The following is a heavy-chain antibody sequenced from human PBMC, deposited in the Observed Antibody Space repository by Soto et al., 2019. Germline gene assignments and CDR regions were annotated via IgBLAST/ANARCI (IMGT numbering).Heavy chain of an antibody. CDR3: EKDLAAKAANECYYGMDV. J-gene: IGHJ6*02. D-gene: IGHD2-15*01. CDR1: GFTFSSYG. V-gene: IGHV3-30*18. CDR2: ISYDGSNK. Sequence: QVQLVESGGGVVQPGRSLRLSCAASGFTFSSYGMHWVRQAPGKGLEWVAVISYDGSNKYYADSVKGRFTISRDNSKNTLYLQMNSLRAEDTDVYYCEKDLAAKAANECYYGMDVWGQGTTVTVSS.